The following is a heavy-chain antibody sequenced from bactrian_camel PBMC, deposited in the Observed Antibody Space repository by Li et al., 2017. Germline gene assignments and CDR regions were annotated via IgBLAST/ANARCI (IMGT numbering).Heavy chain of an antibody. J-gene: IGHJ7*01. CDR2: IASGGST. V-gene: IGHV3S57*01. CDR1: GLSVTRYC. Sequence: HVQLVESGGGSVQAGGSLRLSCAASGLSVTRYCMGWFRQAPGKEREGVAGIASGGSTTYADSVKGRFTISQDNGKNILYLQMNSLKSEDTAVYYCVTVRYYGMNFWGKGTQVTVS.